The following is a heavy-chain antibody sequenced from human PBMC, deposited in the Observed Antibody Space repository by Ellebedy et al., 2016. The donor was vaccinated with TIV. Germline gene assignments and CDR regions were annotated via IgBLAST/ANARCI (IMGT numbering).Heavy chain of an antibody. V-gene: IGHV3-9*01. CDR1: GFNFDGYA. CDR2: INWNSETR. D-gene: IGHD6-19*01. CDR3: AKGLPRAGSGWYYFDD. J-gene: IGHJ4*02. Sequence: PGGSLRLSCAVSGFNFDGYAMHRVRQAPGKGLEWVSGINWNSETRGYADSVKGRFTISRDNAKNSLYLQISSLRPEDTALYYCAKGLPRAGSGWYYFDDWGQGTLVTVSS.